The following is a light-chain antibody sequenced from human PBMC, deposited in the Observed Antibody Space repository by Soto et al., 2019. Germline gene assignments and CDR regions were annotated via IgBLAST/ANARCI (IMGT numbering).Light chain of an antibody. CDR2: QDS. V-gene: IGLV3-1*01. CDR3: QAWDSSAGV. CDR1: KLGDRY. Sequence: SYELTQPPSVSVSPGQTASITCSGDKLGDRYVCWYQQKPGQSPVLVIYQDSKRPSGIPERFSGSNFGNTATLTISGTQAMDEGEYYCQAWDSSAGVFGGGTKVTVL. J-gene: IGLJ3*02.